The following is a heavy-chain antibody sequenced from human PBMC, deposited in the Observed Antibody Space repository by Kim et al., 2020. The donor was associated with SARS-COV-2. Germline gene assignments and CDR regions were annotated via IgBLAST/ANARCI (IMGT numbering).Heavy chain of an antibody. CDR2: ISYSTNT. CDR3: ARDHGSIKWFYY. Sequence: SETLSLSCTVSGGSFSSSNYYWGWIRQPPGKGLEWLGSISYSTNTYYNPSLKRRVTISVDMSKRQISLKLSSVTAADTAVYFCARDHGSIKWFYYWGQGTLVTVFS. V-gene: IGHV4-39*01. CDR1: GGSFSSSNYY. J-gene: IGHJ4*02. D-gene: IGHD3-22*01.